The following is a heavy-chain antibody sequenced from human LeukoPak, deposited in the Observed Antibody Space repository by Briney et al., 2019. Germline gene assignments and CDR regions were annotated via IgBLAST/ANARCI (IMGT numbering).Heavy chain of an antibody. V-gene: IGHV4-39*01. CDR3: TRTRYYYNSRSYGAPYYFDY. J-gene: IGHJ4*02. Sequence: SETLPLTCAVSGGSISSNSYYWGWIRQPPGKGLEWIGSIYYSGSTYYNPSLKSRVTISVDTSKNQFSLKLSSVTAADTAVYYCTRTRYYYNSRSYGAPYYFDYWGQGTLVTVSS. CDR1: GGSISSNSYY. D-gene: IGHD3-10*01. CDR2: IYYSGST.